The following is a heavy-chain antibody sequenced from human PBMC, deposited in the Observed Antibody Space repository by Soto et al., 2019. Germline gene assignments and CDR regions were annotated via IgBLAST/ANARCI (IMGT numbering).Heavy chain of an antibody. CDR3: VREPAV. CDR1: GFIFSSYS. V-gene: IGHV3-23*01. Sequence: EVQLLESGGGLVQPGGSLTVSCEASGFIFSSYSMTWVRQVPGKGLEWVAAVSPSGDSTYYLDSLKGRLTISRDNSKNTVSVQMNSLSADDTALYYCVREPAVWGQGISVTVSS. J-gene: IGHJ6*02. CDR2: VSPSGDST.